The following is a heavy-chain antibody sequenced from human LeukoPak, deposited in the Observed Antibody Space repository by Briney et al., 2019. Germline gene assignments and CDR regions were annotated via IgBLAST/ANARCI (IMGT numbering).Heavy chain of an antibody. CDR3: ARDRGAYCGGDCYFGYFDY. Sequence: GRSLRLSCAASGFPFSSYGMHWVRQVPGKGLQWVAVIWYDGSNKFYADSVKGRFTISRDNSKNTLYLQMNSLRAEDTAVYYCARDRGAYCGGDCYFGYFDYWGQGTLVTVSS. V-gene: IGHV3-33*01. J-gene: IGHJ4*02. CDR2: IWYDGSNK. CDR1: GFPFSSYG. D-gene: IGHD2-21*02.